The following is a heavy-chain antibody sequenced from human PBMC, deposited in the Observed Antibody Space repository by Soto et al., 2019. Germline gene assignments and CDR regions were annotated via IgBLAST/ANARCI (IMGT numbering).Heavy chain of an antibody. Sequence: EVQLVESGGGLVKPGGSLRLSCAASGFTFSSYSMNWVRQAPGKGLEWVSSISSSSSYIYYADSVKGRFTISRDNAKNSLYLQMNSLRAEDTAVYYCVRDQSGYSYGYGLGSWGQGTLVTVSS. D-gene: IGHD5-18*01. CDR3: VRDQSGYSYGYGLGS. CDR1: GFTFSSYS. CDR2: ISSSSSYI. V-gene: IGHV3-21*01. J-gene: IGHJ4*02.